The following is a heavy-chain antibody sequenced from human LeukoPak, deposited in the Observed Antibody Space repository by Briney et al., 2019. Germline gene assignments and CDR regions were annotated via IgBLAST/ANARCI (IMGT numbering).Heavy chain of an antibody. CDR1: GYTFTSYG. J-gene: IGHJ4*02. CDR2: ISADNGYT. D-gene: IGHD6-6*01. Sequence: ASVKVSCKASGYTFTSYGISWVRQAPGQGLEWMGWISADNGYTIYAQKLQGRVTMTTRTSTSTAYMDLRSLRSDDTAVYYCARDSDYGSSHPFALDYWGQGTLVTVSS. CDR3: ARDSDYGSSHPFALDY. V-gene: IGHV1-18*01.